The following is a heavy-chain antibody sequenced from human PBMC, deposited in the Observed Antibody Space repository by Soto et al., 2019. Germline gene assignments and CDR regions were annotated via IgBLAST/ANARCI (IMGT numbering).Heavy chain of an antibody. D-gene: IGHD3-22*01. Sequence: QVQLQESGPGLVKPSQTLSLTCTVSGGSISSGGYYWNWIRQHQGKGLEWIGYIYYSGSTYYNPSLKSRVTISVDTSKNQFSLKLSSVTDADTAVYYCLGSSGYLFDYWGQGTLVTVSS. CDR3: LGSSGYLFDY. V-gene: IGHV4-31*03. CDR1: GGSISSGGYY. J-gene: IGHJ4*02. CDR2: IYYSGST.